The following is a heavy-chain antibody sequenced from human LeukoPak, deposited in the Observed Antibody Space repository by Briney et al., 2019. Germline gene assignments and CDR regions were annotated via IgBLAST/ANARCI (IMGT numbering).Heavy chain of an antibody. D-gene: IGHD6-6*01. Sequence: SETLSLTCTVSGGSISSSSYYWGWIRQPPGKGLEWIGSIYYSGSTYYNPSLKSRVTISVDTSKNQFSLKLSSVTAADTAVYYCASTQKRYKYSSSSAWFDPWGQGTLVTVSS. CDR3: ASTQKRYKYSSSSAWFDP. V-gene: IGHV4-39*01. CDR2: IYYSGST. CDR1: GGSISSSSYY. J-gene: IGHJ5*02.